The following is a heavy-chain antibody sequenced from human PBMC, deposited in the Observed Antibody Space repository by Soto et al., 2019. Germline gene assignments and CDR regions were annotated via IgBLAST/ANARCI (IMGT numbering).Heavy chain of an antibody. Sequence: EVPLVESGGGLVNGGSQRLSCAASGFTFSTYTMNWVRQAPGKGLEWVSSISSSSTYIYYADSVKGRFTISRDNAKNSLYLQLNSLRAEDTAVYYCARQAYEGLDDGFDIWGQGTMVTVSS. D-gene: IGHD5-12*01. CDR2: ISSSSTYI. J-gene: IGHJ3*02. CDR1: GFTFSTYT. V-gene: IGHV3-21*01. CDR3: ARQAYEGLDDGFDI.